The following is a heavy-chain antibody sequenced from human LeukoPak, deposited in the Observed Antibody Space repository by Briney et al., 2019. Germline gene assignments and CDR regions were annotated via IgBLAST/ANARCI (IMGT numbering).Heavy chain of an antibody. Sequence: GGTLRLSCAASGFTFSSYGVSWVRQAPGKGLEWVSAISGSGGSTYYADSVKGRFTISRDNSKNTLYLQMNSLRAEDTAVYYCAKDYYGSSGPWPSPFDYWGQGTLVTVSS. V-gene: IGHV3-23*01. D-gene: IGHD3-22*01. J-gene: IGHJ4*02. CDR1: GFTFSSYG. CDR2: ISGSGGST. CDR3: AKDYYGSSGPWPSPFDY.